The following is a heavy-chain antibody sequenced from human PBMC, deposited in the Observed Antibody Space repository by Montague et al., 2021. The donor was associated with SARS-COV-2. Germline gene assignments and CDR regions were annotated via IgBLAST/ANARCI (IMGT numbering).Heavy chain of an antibody. J-gene: IGHJ6*02. V-gene: IGHV4-59*08. Sequence: SETLSLTCAVSGGSIRNYYWSWIRQPPGRGLEWIAYIYDSGNVDYNPSLKSRVTILVDTSKNQFSLKQSSVTAADTAVYYCAAQTDYYYYSLDVWGQGTTATVS. CDR1: GGSIRNYY. CDR2: IYDSGNV. CDR3: AAQTDYYYYSLDV.